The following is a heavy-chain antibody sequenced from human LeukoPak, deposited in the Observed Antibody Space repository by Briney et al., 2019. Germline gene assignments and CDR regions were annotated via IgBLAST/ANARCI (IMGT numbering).Heavy chain of an antibody. D-gene: IGHD3-22*01. CDR3: ARDGDSSGYHGFGY. Sequence: SVTVSCKASGGTFSSYAISWVRQAPGQGLEWMGGIIPIFGTANYAQKFQGRVTITTDESTSTAYMELSSLRSEDTAVYYCARDGDSSGYHGFGYWGQGTLVTVSS. V-gene: IGHV1-69*05. J-gene: IGHJ4*02. CDR1: GGTFSSYA. CDR2: IIPIFGTA.